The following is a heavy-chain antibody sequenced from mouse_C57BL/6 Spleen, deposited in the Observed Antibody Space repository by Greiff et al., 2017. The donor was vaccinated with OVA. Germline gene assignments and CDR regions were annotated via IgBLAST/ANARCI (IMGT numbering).Heavy chain of an antibody. CDR3: ARRRIYYGNYWFFDV. D-gene: IGHD2-1*01. Sequence: VQLQQPGAELVRPGSSVKLSCKASGYTFTSYWMDWVKQRPGQGLEWIGNIYPSDSETHYNQKFKDKATLTVDKSSSTAYMQLSSLTSEDSAVYYCARRRIYYGNYWFFDVWGTGTTVTVSS. CDR1: GYTFTSYW. J-gene: IGHJ1*03. V-gene: IGHV1-61*01. CDR2: IYPSDSET.